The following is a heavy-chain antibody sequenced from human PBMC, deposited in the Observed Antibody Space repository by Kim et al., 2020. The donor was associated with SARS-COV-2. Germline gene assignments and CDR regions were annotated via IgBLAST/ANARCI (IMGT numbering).Heavy chain of an antibody. CDR2: IYWNDNK. D-gene: IGHD3-16*02. Sequence: SGPTLVNPTQTLTLTCSFSGFSLNTYGVGVGWIRQPPGKALEWLALIYWNDNKVYSPSLRSKLTVTGDTSKNQVVLTVANLDPADTGTYYCAHRLRKLRFGELSALDNRGEGALVTVTS. CDR1: GFSLNTYGVG. V-gene: IGHV2-5*01. J-gene: IGHJ4*02. CDR3: AHRLRKLRFGELSALDN.